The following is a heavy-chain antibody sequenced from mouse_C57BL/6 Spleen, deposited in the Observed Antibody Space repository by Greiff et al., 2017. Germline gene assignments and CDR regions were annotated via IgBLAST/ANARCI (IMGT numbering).Heavy chain of an antibody. J-gene: IGHJ4*01. CDR2: ISSGSSTI. V-gene: IGHV5-17*01. Sequence: EVHLVESGGGLVKPGGSLKLSCAASGFTFSDYGMHWVRQAPEKGLEWVAYISSGSSTIYYADKVKGRFTISRDNAKNTLFLQMTSLRSEDTAMYYCARGYYDSYYAMDYWGQGTSVTVSS. D-gene: IGHD2-4*01. CDR3: ARGYYDSYYAMDY. CDR1: GFTFSDYG.